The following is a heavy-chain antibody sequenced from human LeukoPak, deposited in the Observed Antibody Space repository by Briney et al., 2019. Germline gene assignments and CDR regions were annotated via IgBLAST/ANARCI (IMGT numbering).Heavy chain of an antibody. J-gene: IGHJ5*02. D-gene: IGHD6-6*01. CDR2: IYHNGNT. CDR3: AISSYYRVWFDP. Sequence: PSETLSPTCVVSGTSISGSDWWSWVRQPPGKGLEWIGEIYHNGNTNYNPSLKSRVTISVDKSKNQFSLMLTSVTAADTAVYYCAISSYYRVWFDPWGQGTLVTVSS. CDR1: GTSISGSDW. V-gene: IGHV4-4*02.